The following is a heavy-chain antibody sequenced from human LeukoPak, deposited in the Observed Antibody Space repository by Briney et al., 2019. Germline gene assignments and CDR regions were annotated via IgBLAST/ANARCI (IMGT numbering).Heavy chain of an antibody. J-gene: IGHJ5*02. CDR2: INPDGSTT. D-gene: IGHD3-10*01. Sequence: PGGSLRLSCAASKFTFSSYWMHWVRQAPGRGRVWVSRINPDGSTTNYADSVKGRFTISRDNAKNTLYLQMNSLRAEDTAVYYCARVLLGSWDWFDPWGQGTLVTVSS. CDR1: KFTFSSYW. CDR3: ARVLLGSWDWFDP. V-gene: IGHV3-74*01.